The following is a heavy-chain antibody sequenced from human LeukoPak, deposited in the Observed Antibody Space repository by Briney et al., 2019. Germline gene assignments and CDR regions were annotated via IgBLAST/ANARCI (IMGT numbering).Heavy chain of an antibody. V-gene: IGHV3-23*01. CDR3: AKDLRLWFGELAFFDS. D-gene: IGHD3-10*01. J-gene: IGHJ4*02. CDR2: VDSSGGTT. Sequence: GGSLRLSCAASGFTFSNAWMSWVRQAPGKGLEWVSAVDSSGGTTYYADSVKGRFTISRDNSKNTLYLQMDSLRAEDTAVYYCAKDLRLWFGELAFFDSWGQGTLVTVSS. CDR1: GFTFSNAW.